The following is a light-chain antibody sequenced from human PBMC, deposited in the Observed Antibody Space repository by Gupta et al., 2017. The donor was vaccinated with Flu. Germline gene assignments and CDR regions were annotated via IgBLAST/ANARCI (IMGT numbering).Light chain of an antibody. V-gene: IGLV2-18*02. CDR1: SSDVGSYNR. J-gene: IGLJ1*01. CDR2: EVS. Sequence: QSALTPPPSVSGSPGQSVTLSCTGTSSDVGSYNRVSWYQQPPGTAPKLMIYEVSKRPSGVPARFSASKSGNTASLTISVLKEEDEADYYCSSDTSSSTYVFGTGTKVTVL. CDR3: SSDTSSSTYV.